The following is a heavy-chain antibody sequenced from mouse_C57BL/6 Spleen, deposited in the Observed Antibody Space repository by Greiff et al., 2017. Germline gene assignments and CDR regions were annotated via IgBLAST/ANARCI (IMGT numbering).Heavy chain of an antibody. J-gene: IGHJ3*01. D-gene: IGHD3-2*02. CDR1: GFNIKDYY. CDR3: ARDSSGHVWFAY. V-gene: IGHV14-2*01. Sequence: EVNVVESGAELVKPGASVKLSCTASGFNIKDYYMHWVKQRTEQGLEWIGRIDPEDGETKYAPKFQGKATITADTSSNTAYLQLSSLTSEDTAVYYCARDSSGHVWFAYWGQGTLVTVSA. CDR2: IDPEDGET.